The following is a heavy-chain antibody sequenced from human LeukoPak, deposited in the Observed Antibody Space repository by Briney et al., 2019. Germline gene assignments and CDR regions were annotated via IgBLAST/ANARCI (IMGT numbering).Heavy chain of an antibody. V-gene: IGHV1-18*04. CDR3: GRGFPPRRDYDSRGYYSYYFDY. CDR2: ISAYNGHT. D-gene: IGHD3-22*01. CDR1: GYRFSDYY. J-gene: IGHJ4*02. Sequence: ASVKVSCKASGYRFSDYYIHWVRQAPGQGLEWMGWISAYNGHTKYAQKFQGRVTMTTDTSTSTAYMELRSLRSDDTAVYYCGRGFPPRRDYDSRGYYSYYFDYWGQGTLVTVSS.